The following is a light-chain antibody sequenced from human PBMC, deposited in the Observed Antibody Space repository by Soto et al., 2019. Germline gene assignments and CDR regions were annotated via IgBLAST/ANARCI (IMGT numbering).Light chain of an antibody. V-gene: IGLV2-8*01. Sequence: QSVLTQPPSASGSPGQSVTISCTGSRSDIGDSNYVSWYQQHPRKAPKLIISEVINRPSGVPDRFSASKSGNTASLTISGLQAEDGADYYCASKAGSSRHVVFGGGTQLTVL. CDR2: EVI. CDR3: ASKAGSSRHVV. J-gene: IGLJ2*01. CDR1: RSDIGDSNY.